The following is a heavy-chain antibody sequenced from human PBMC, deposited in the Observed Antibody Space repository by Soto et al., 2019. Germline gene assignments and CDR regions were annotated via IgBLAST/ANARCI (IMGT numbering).Heavy chain of an antibody. CDR1: GGSISSYY. Sequence: SETLSLTCTVSGGSISSYYWNWIRQPPGKGLEWIGYIYNSGSTNYNPSLRSRVTISVDTSKNQFSLKLNSVTAADTAVYYCASSDGGSTIDYWGQGALVTVS. J-gene: IGHJ4*02. V-gene: IGHV4-59*08. CDR3: ASSDGGSTIDY. CDR2: IYNSGST.